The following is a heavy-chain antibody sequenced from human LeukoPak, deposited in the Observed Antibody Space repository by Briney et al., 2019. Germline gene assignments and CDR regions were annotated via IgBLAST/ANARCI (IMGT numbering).Heavy chain of an antibody. CDR1: GGTFSSYA. CDR2: ISPSGGST. J-gene: IGHJ4*02. D-gene: IGHD2-2*01. CDR3: ASKVPLGYCSSTSCYGFDY. Sequence: ASVKVSCKASGGTFSSYAISWVRQAPGQGLEWMGVISPSGGSTTYAQKFQGRVTMTRDTSTGTVYMELSSLRSEDTAVYYCASKVPLGYCSSTSCYGFDYWGQGTLVTVSS. V-gene: IGHV1-46*01.